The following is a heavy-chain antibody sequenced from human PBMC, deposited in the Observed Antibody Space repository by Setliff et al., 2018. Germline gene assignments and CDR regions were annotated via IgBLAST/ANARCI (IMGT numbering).Heavy chain of an antibody. CDR2: LYPNGNT. Sequence: PSETLSLTCTVSGGSTNNYHWTWIRQPAGKGLEWIGRLYPNGNTNYNPSLKRRVNMSADSSKNNLSLRLKYVTAAGTAVYYCAREDWNGNAFDIWGPGTMVTVSS. CDR1: GGSTNNYH. CDR3: AREDWNGNAFDI. D-gene: IGHD1-1*01. J-gene: IGHJ3*02. V-gene: IGHV4-4*07.